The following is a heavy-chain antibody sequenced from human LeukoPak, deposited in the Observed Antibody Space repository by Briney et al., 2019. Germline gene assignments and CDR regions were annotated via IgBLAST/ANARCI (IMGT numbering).Heavy chain of an antibody. D-gene: IGHD6-19*01. CDR1: GGSVSSRTYY. V-gene: IGHV4-61*01. CDR3: ARNADVTVASVTSDY. J-gene: IGHJ4*02. CDR2: TYNSGST. Sequence: SETLSLTCTVSGGSVSSRTYYWNWIRQPPGKGLEWIGYTYNSGSTNYNASLKSRVTISVDTSKNQLSLRVSFMTAADTAVYFCARNADVTVASVTSDYWGQGTLVTVSS.